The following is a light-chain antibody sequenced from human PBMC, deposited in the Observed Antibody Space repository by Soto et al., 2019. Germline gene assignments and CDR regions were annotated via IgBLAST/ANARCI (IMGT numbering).Light chain of an antibody. V-gene: IGLV1-51*02. J-gene: IGLJ2*01. Sequence: QSVLTQPPSVSAAPGQKVTISCSGSSSNIGTYYVCWYQHLPGTAPKFLIYENDKRPSGIPDRFSGSKSGTSATLDITGLQTGDEADYYCAAWDGNLRAVVFGGGTKLTVL. CDR2: END. CDR1: SSNIGTYY. CDR3: AAWDGNLRAVV.